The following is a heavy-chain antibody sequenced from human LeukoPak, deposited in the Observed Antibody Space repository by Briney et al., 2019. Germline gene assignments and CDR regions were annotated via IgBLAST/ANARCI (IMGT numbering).Heavy chain of an antibody. V-gene: IGHV4-4*02. D-gene: IGHD3-3*01. CDR3: ASVYYDFWSGSTNWFDP. CDR1: GGSISSSNW. Sequence: SETLSLTCAVSGGSISSSNWWSWVRQPPGKGLEWIGEIYHSGSTNYNPSLKSRVTISVDTSKNQFSLKLSSVTAADTAVYYCASVYYDFWSGSTNWFDPWGQGTLVTVSS. CDR2: IYHSGST. J-gene: IGHJ5*02.